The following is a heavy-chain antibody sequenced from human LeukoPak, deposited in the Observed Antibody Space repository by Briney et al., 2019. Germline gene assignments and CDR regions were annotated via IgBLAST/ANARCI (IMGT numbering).Heavy chain of an antibody. J-gene: IGHJ3*02. CDR2: ISSRSNFI. V-gene: IGHV3-21*01. CDR3: ARDFEWELLKANAFDI. Sequence: GSLRLSCAASGFTFSNAWMNWVRQAPGKGLEWVSSISSRSNFIYCADSLKGRFTISKDNAKNSLYLQMNSLRAEDTAVYYCARDFEWELLKANAFDIWGQGTMVTVSS. D-gene: IGHD1-26*01. CDR1: GFTFSNAW.